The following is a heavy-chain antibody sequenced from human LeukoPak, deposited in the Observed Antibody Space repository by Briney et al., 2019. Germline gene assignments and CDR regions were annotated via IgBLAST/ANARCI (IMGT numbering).Heavy chain of an antibody. D-gene: IGHD3-10*02. Sequence: GGSLRLSSAASGFTFSSYAMNWVRQAPGKGLEWVSYISSSGSTIYYADSVKGRFTISRDNAKNSLCLQMNSLRAEDTAVYYCAELGITMIGGVWGKGTTVTISS. CDR3: AELGITMIGGV. CDR1: GFTFSSYA. V-gene: IGHV3-48*03. J-gene: IGHJ6*04. CDR2: ISSSGSTI.